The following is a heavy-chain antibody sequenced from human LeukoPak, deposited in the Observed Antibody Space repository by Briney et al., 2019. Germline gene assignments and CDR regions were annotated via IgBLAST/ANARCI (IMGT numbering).Heavy chain of an antibody. Sequence: GGSLRLSCAASGFTFDDYAMHWVRPAPGKGLEWVSGITWNSDNIEYADSVKGRFTISRDNAKNSLYLQMNSLRAEDAAVYYCAELGITMIGGVWGKGTTVTISS. J-gene: IGHJ6*04. CDR3: AELGITMIGGV. V-gene: IGHV3-9*01. CDR2: ITWNSDNI. D-gene: IGHD3-10*02. CDR1: GFTFDDYA.